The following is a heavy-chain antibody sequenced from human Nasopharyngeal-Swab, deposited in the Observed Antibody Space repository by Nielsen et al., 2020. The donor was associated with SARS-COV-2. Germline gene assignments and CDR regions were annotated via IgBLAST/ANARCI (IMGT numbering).Heavy chain of an antibody. J-gene: IGHJ5*01. V-gene: IGHV1-8*01. Sequence: WVRQAPGQGLEWLGWMNPKSGEAGYEQKFQGRATMTRNTATGTAYMELSGLRHEDPAVYYCARGAFGLDHSWFDPWGQGTLVTVSS. CDR3: ARGAFGLDHSWFDP. CDR2: MNPKSGEA. D-gene: IGHD3/OR15-3a*01.